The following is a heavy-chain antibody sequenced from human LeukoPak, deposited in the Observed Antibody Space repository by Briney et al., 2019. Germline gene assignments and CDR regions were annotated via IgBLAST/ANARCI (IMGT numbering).Heavy chain of an antibody. CDR2: ISEGDGST. Sequence: GGSLRLSCVASGFTFNTYAMNWVRQAPGKGLEWVSAISEGDGSTMYADSVKGRFTISTDKSKNTLYLQMNSLRAEDSAVYYCAXADXGSITCYVKDVWGKGTTVTVSS. D-gene: IGHD3-10*01. CDR1: GFTFNTYA. CDR3: AXADXGSITCYVKDV. J-gene: IGHJ6*04. V-gene: IGHV3-23*01.